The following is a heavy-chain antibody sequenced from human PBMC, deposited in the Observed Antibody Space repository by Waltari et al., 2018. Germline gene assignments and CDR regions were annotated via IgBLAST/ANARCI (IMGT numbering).Heavy chain of an antibody. CDR2: IYYSGST. CDR1: GGSISSYY. J-gene: IGHJ4*02. D-gene: IGHD6-6*01. CDR3: ARELSSSPTSLDY. V-gene: IGHV4-59*12. Sequence: QVQLQESGPGLVKPSETLSLTCTVSGGSISSYYWSWIRQPPGKGLEWIGYIYYSGSTNYNPSLKSRVTISVDTSKNQFSLKLSSVTAADTAVYYCARELSSSPTSLDYWGQGTLVTVSS.